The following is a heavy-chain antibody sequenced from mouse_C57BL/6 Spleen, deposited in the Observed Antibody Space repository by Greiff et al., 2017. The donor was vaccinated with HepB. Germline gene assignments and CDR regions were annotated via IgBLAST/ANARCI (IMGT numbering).Heavy chain of an antibody. CDR3: ARGGYGSFDY. CDR1: GYTFTDYY. Sequence: VQLQQSGAELVRPGASVKLSCKASGYTFTDYYINWVKQRPGQGLEWIARIYPGSGNTYYNEKFKGKATLTAEKSSSTAYMQLSSLTSEDSAVYFCARGGYGSFDYWGQGTTLTVSS. J-gene: IGHJ2*01. CDR2: IYPGSGNT. V-gene: IGHV1-76*01. D-gene: IGHD2-10*02.